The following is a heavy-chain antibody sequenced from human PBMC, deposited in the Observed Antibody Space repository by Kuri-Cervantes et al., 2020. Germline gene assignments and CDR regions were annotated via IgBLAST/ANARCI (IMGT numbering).Heavy chain of an antibody. J-gene: IGHJ3*02. Sequence: SETLSLTCTVSGGSISSGDYYWSWIRQPPWKGLEWIGYIYYSRSTYYNPSLKSRVTISVDTSKNQFSLKLSSVTAADTAVYYCARGRRGWYAFDIWGQGTRVTVSS. V-gene: IGHV4-30-4*01. CDR3: ARGRRGWYAFDI. D-gene: IGHD6-19*01. CDR1: GGSISSGDYY. CDR2: IYYSRST.